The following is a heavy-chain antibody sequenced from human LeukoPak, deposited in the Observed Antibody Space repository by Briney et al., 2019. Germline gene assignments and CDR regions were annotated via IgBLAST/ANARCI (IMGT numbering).Heavy chain of an antibody. CDR2: IRSKAYGGTT. CDR3: TRGTAVAGTVDYFDY. CDR1: GFTFGVYA. V-gene: IGHV3-49*04. J-gene: IGHJ4*02. Sequence: GGSLRLSCTASGFTFGVYAMSWVRQAPGKGLEWVGFIRSKAYGGTTEYAASVKGRFTISRDDSKSIAYLQMNSLKTEDTAVYYCTRGTAVAGTVDYFDYWGQGTLVTVSS. D-gene: IGHD6-19*01.